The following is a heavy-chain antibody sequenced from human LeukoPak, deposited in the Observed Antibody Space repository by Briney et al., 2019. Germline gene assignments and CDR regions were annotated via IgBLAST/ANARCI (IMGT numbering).Heavy chain of an antibody. V-gene: IGHV4-39*07. Sequence: PSETLSLTCIVSGDSISSSSYYWGWLRQPPGKGLDYIGNIYYSGSTYYNPSLKSRVAISVDTSKNQFSLELSSVTAADTAVYYCASQTYSGWYYFDYWGQGTLVTVSS. CDR1: GDSISSSSYY. CDR2: IYYSGST. J-gene: IGHJ4*02. CDR3: ASQTYSGWYYFDY. D-gene: IGHD6-19*01.